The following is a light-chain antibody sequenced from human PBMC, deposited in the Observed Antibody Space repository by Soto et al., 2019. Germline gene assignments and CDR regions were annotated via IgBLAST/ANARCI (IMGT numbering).Light chain of an antibody. V-gene: IGLV2-14*03. CDR2: DVS. J-gene: IGLJ1*01. Sequence: QSVLTQPASVSGSPGQSITISCTGTSSDVGGNKYVSWYQHYPGKAPKLMICDVSNRPSGVSNRFSGSKSGNTASLTISGLQAEDEADYYCSAFTGTTYVFGTGTKVTDL. CDR3: SAFTGTTYV. CDR1: SSDVGGNKY.